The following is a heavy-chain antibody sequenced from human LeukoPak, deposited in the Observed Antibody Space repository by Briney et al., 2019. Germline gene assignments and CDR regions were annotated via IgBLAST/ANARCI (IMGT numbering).Heavy chain of an antibody. D-gene: IGHD5-18*01. J-gene: IGHJ3*02. V-gene: IGHV3-23*01. CDR3: AKDHTAMLTGAFDI. Sequence: PGGSLRLSCAASGFTVSSNYMSWVRQAPGKGLEWVSAISGSGGSTYYADSVKGRFTISRDNSKNTLYLQMNSLRAEDTAVYYCAKDHTAMLTGAFDIWGQGTMVTASS. CDR2: ISGSGGST. CDR1: GFTVSSNY.